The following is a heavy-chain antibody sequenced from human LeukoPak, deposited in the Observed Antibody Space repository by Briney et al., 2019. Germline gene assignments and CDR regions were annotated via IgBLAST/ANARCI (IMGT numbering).Heavy chain of an antibody. CDR3: ARIDTARFLEWSSFDS. J-gene: IGHJ5*01. D-gene: IGHD3-3*01. CDR1: GFAFDDYG. Sequence: GSLRLSCAASGFAFDDYGMSWVRQAPGKGLEWVSGISWNGGSTGYADSLKGRFTISRDNAKNSLYLQMNSLRAEDTALYHCARIDTARFLEWSSFDSWGQGTLVTVSS. V-gene: IGHV3-20*01. CDR2: ISWNGGST.